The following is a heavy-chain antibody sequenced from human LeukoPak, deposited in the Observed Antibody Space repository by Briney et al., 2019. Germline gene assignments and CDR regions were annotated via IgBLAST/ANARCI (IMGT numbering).Heavy chain of an antibody. Sequence: PGGSLRLSCAASGFTFSSYGMHWVRQAPGKGLEWVAVISYDGSNKYYADSVKGRFTISRDNSKNTLYLQMNSLRAEDTAVYYCAKDRFPIDSGSYGFDYWGQGTLVTVSS. CDR1: GFTFSSYG. D-gene: IGHD1-26*01. CDR2: ISYDGSNK. V-gene: IGHV3-30*18. CDR3: AKDRFPIDSGSYGFDY. J-gene: IGHJ4*02.